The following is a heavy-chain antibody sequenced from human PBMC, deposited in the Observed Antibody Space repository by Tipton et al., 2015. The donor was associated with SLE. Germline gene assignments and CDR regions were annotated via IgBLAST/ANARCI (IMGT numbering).Heavy chain of an antibody. V-gene: IGHV4-31*03. J-gene: IGHJ6*02. CDR2: IYFTGNT. Sequence: TLSLTCTVSGASISTDGVYWSWIRQHPGKGLEFIGYIYFTGNTYYNPSLESRVTISVDTSKNQFSLMLSSVTAADTALYYCARDKDGGYSYGLNGLDVWGQGTTVTVSS. CDR1: GASISTDGVY. D-gene: IGHD5-18*01. CDR3: ARDKDGGYSYGLNGLDV.